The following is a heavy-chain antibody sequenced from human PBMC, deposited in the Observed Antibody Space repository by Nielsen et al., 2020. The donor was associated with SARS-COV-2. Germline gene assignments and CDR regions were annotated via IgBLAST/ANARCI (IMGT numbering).Heavy chain of an antibody. CDR2: IFYSGTT. D-gene: IGHD6-13*01. CDR1: GDSVSEYY. Sequence: SETLSLTCSVSGDSVSEYYWSWLRQAPGKEPEWIGYIFYSGTTDYNPSLRNRVSISMDTSKNQLSLRLRSVTAADTAIYYCAVYSQYTSSLNWFDPWGHGVLVTVPS. J-gene: IGHJ5*02. V-gene: IGHV4-59*08. CDR3: AVYSQYTSSLNWFDP.